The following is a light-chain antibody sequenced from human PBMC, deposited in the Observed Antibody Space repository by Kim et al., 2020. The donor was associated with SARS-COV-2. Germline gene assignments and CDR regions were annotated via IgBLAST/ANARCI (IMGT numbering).Light chain of an antibody. Sequence: ASVGDRATNTCRASQDIRNDLGWYQENPGRAPKRLIYGESSLQSGVPARFSRSGCGTEFTLTISNLQPEDFATYFCLQHNNYPITFGQGTPLEIK. V-gene: IGKV1-17*02. CDR2: GES. J-gene: IGKJ5*01. CDR3: LQHNNYPIT. CDR1: QDIRND.